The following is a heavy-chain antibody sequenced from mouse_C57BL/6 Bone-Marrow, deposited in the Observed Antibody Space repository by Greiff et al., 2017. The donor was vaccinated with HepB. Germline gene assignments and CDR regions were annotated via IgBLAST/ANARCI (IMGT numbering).Heavy chain of an antibody. Sequence: QVQLQQPGTELVKPGASVKLSCKASGYTFTSYWMHWVKQRPGQGLEWIGNINPSNGGTNYNEKFKSKATLTVDKSSSTAYMQLSSLSSEDSAVSYFARGGGDSWFAYWGQGTLVTVSA. D-gene: IGHD3-3*01. CDR1: GYTFTSYW. J-gene: IGHJ3*01. CDR3: ARGGGDSWFAY. V-gene: IGHV1-53*01. CDR2: INPSNGGT.